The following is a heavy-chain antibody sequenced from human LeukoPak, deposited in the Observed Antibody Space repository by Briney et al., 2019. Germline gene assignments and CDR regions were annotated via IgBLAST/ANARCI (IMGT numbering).Heavy chain of an antibody. Sequence: GGSLRLSCAASGFTFSSYAMHWVRQAPGKGLEWVAVISYDGSNKYYADSVKGRFTISRDNSKNTLYLQMNSLRAEDTAVYYCARDGSGYCYDYWGQGTLVTVSS. CDR2: ISYDGSNK. CDR1: GFTFSSYA. CDR3: ARDGSGYCYDY. D-gene: IGHD3-22*01. J-gene: IGHJ4*02. V-gene: IGHV3-30*04.